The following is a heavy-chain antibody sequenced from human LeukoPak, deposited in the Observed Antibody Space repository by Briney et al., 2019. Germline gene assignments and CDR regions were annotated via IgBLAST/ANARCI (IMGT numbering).Heavy chain of an antibody. V-gene: IGHV3-33*01. CDR1: GFIFSNYG. D-gene: IGHD1-14*01. J-gene: IGHJ2*01. CDR2: IYNDASIQ. CDR3: ARDKGGSNPYWYFDL. Sequence: GGSLRLSCAASGFIFSNYGIHWVRQTPGEGLQWVAFIYNDASIQYFADSVKGRFTISRDNSKNTLYLQMNSLRAEDTALYFCARDKGGSNPYWYFDLWGRGTLVTVS.